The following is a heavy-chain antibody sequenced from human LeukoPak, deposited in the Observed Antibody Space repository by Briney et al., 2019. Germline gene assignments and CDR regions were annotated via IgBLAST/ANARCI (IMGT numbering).Heavy chain of an antibody. D-gene: IGHD4-23*01. V-gene: IGHV1-18*01. CDR1: GYTFTSYG. Sequence: GASVKVSCKASGYTFTSYGISWVRQAPGQGLEWMGWISAYNGNTNYAQKLQGRVTMTTDTSTSTAYMELRSLRSDDTAVYYCARDGFLYGGNPPAFDIWGQGTMVTVSS. CDR3: ARDGFLYGGNPPAFDI. CDR2: ISAYNGNT. J-gene: IGHJ3*02.